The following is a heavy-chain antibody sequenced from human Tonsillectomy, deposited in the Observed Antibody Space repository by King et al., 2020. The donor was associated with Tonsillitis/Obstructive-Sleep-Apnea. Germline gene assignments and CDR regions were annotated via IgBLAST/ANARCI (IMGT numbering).Heavy chain of an antibody. Sequence: QLQESGPGLVKPSETLSLTCTVSGGSISSYYWSWIRQPPGKGLEWIGYIYYSGSTNYNPSLKSRVTISVDTSKNQFSLKPSSVTAADTAVYYCARGYYYDSSGHWGQGTLVTVSS. V-gene: IGHV4-59*01. CDR1: GGSISSYY. CDR2: IYYSGST. D-gene: IGHD3-22*01. CDR3: ARGYYYDSSGH. J-gene: IGHJ4*02.